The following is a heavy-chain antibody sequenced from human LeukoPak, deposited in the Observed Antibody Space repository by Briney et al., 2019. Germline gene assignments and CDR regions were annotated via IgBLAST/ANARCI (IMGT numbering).Heavy chain of an antibody. CDR2: IYYSGST. Sequence: SETLSLTCTVSGGSMSGYFWSWIRQPPGKGLEWIGYIYYSGSTYYNPSLKSRVTISVDTSKNQFSLKLSSVTAADTAVYYCARDNVRGQNYYYYGMDVWGQGTTVTVSS. CDR3: ARDNVRGQNYYYYGMDV. CDR1: GGSMSGYF. J-gene: IGHJ6*02. V-gene: IGHV4-59*06. D-gene: IGHD3-10*01.